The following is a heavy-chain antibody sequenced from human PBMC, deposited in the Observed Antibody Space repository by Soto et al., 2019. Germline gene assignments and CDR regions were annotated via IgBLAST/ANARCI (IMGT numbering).Heavy chain of an antibody. CDR3: ARAAAAGTRPFDY. Sequence: LGESLKISCKDSEYSFTTYWIGWVRQQPGKGLEWMGIIYPGDSDTRYSPSFQGQVTISVDKSISTAYLQWSSLKASDTAMYYCARAAAAGTRPFDYWGQGTLVTVSS. J-gene: IGHJ4*02. D-gene: IGHD6-13*01. CDR2: IYPGDSDT. V-gene: IGHV5-51*01. CDR1: EYSFTTYW.